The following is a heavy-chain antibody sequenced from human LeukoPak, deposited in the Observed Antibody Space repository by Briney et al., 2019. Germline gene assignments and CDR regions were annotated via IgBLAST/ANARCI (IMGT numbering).Heavy chain of an antibody. V-gene: IGHV3-21*01. CDR2: ISSSSTYI. CDR1: RFTFSSYS. J-gene: IGHJ4*02. D-gene: IGHD3-22*01. CDR3: ARDPARTNYYDNF. Sequence: PGGSLRLSCAASRFTFSSYSMNWVRQAPGKGLEWVSSISSSSTYIHYADSVKGRFTISRDNAKNSLYLQMNSLRAEDTAVYYCARDPARTNYYDNFWSQGTLVTVSS.